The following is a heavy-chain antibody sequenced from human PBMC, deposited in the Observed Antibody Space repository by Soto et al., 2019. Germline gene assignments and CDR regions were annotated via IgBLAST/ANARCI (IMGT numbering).Heavy chain of an antibody. V-gene: IGHV1-2*02. CDR3: ARDKSVRGVYYYYYGMGV. D-gene: IGHD3-10*01. Sequence: ASVKVSCKASGYTFTGYYMHWVRQAPGQGLEWMGWINPNSGGTNYAQKFQGRVTMTRDTSISTAYMELSRLRSDDTAVYYCARDKSVRGVYYYYYGMGVWGQGTTVTVSS. CDR2: INPNSGGT. J-gene: IGHJ6*02. CDR1: GYTFTGYY.